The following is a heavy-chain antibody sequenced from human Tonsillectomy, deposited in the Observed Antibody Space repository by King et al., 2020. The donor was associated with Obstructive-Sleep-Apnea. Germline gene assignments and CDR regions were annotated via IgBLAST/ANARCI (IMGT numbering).Heavy chain of an antibody. D-gene: IGHD3-3*01. CDR2: ISYDGSNK. CDR1: GFTFSSYA. CDR3: ARDIWRYYDFWSAYHFLDY. J-gene: IGHJ4*02. Sequence: VQLVESGGGVVQPGRSLRLSCAASGFTFSSYAMHWVRQAPGKGLEWVAVISYDGSNKYYADSVKGRFTISRDNSKNTLYLQMNSLRAEDTAVYYCARDIWRYYDFWSAYHFLDYWGQGTLVTVSS. V-gene: IGHV3-30*04.